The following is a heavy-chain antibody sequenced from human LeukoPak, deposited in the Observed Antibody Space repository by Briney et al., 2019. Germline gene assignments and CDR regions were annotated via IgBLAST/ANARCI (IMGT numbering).Heavy chain of an antibody. CDR3: ARQPSGYYTYYFDY. CDR1: GFTFSSYW. CDR2: IKQDGSEK. D-gene: IGHD3-3*01. J-gene: IGHJ4*02. Sequence: GGSLRLSCAASGFTFSSYWMGWVRQAPGKGLEWVANIKQDGSEKYYVASVKGRFTISRDNAKNSLDLQMNSLRAEDTAVYYCARQPSGYYTYYFDYWGQGTLVTVSS. V-gene: IGHV3-7*01.